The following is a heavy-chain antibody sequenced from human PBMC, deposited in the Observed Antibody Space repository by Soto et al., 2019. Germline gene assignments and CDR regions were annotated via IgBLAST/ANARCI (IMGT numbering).Heavy chain of an antibody. CDR2: IYYTGTT. CDR3: ARLGGSYAVPHFDY. CDR1: GGSIGGSSYY. V-gene: IGHV4-61*05. J-gene: IGHJ4*02. Sequence: SETLSLTCTVSGGSIGGSSYYWSWIRQPPGKALEWIGYIYYTGTTNYNPSLKSRVTISVDTSQNQFSLKLSSVTAADTAVYYRARLGGSYAVPHFDYWGQGTLVTVSS. D-gene: IGHD1-26*01.